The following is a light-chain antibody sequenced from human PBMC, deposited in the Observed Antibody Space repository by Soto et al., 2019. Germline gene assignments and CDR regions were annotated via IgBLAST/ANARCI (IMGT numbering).Light chain of an antibody. CDR1: QSVSTY. CDR3: QERSSWHGRLT. V-gene: IGKV3-11*01. J-gene: IGKJ4*01. CDR2: DAS. Sequence: EIVLTQSPATLSLSPGERATLSCRASQSVSTYLAWYQQKPGQPPRLLIYDASNRATGIPARFSGSGSGTDFTLTISGLEPEDFAVYYCQERSSWHGRLTFGGGTKVEIK.